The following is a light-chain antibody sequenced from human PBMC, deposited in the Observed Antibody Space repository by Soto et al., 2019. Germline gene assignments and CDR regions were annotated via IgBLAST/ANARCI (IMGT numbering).Light chain of an antibody. CDR3: QQYTNTNNPWM. CDR1: QIITTW. J-gene: IGKJ1*01. CDR2: DAS. V-gene: IGKV1-5*01. Sequence: DIQMTQSPSTLSAPVGDRVTITCRGSQIITTWMAWYQQKSGKAPKLLVYDASTLQSGVASRFSGSGSGTEFTLIISGLQPDDSATYYCQQYTNTNNPWMFGQGTKVDI.